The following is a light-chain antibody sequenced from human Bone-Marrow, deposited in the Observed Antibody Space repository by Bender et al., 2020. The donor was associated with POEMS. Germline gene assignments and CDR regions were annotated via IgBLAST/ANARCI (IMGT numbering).Light chain of an antibody. CDR1: SSDVGSYNL. CDR3: NSYTSSTTLV. Sequence: QSALTQPASVSGSPGQSITISCTGTSSDVGSYNLVSWYQQRPTKAPELIIYDVSLRPSGVSNRFSGSKSGNTASLSISGLQAEDEADYYCNSYTSSTTLVFGGGTKLTVL. J-gene: IGLJ2*01. CDR2: DVS. V-gene: IGLV2-14*02.